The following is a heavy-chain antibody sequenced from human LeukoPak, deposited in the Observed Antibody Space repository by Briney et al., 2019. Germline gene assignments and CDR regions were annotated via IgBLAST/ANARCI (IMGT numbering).Heavy chain of an antibody. Sequence: SETLSLTCTVSGGSISIDSHHWSWIRQPAGKGLEWIGRVYTSGSTNYNPSLKSRVTISVDTSKNQFSLKLSSVTAADTAVYYCASEYYYGSGSYYSDYWGQGTLVTVSS. CDR1: GGSISIDSHH. CDR3: ASEYYYGSGSYYSDY. V-gene: IGHV4-61*02. J-gene: IGHJ4*02. CDR2: VYTSGST. D-gene: IGHD3-10*01.